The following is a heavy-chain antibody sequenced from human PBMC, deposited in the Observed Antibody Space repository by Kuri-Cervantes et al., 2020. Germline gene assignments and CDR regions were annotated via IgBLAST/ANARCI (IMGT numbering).Heavy chain of an antibody. CDR1: GYIFTNYY. J-gene: IGHJ6*03. V-gene: IGHV5-51*01. D-gene: IGHD2-2*01. Sequence: KGSCKATGYIFTNYYIGWVRQMPGKGLEWMAIIYTGNRDTRFGPSFVGHVSISVDTSIKTAYLEWDYLKASDTAIYYCVRGGYAMDVWGEGTMVTVSS. CDR3: VRGGYAMDV. CDR2: IYTGNRDT.